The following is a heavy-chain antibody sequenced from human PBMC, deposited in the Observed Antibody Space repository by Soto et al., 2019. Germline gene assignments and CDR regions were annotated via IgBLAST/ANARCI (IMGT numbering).Heavy chain of an antibody. D-gene: IGHD3-10*01. CDR2: IYYSGSTST. Sequence: QVQLQESGPGLVKPSQTLSLTCFVSGGSISSDDYYWTWIRQRPGKGLEWIAYIYYSGSTSTYYNPSLKSRVTISVDTSKIQFFLKLSSVTAADTAVYYCARSYYYGAGRARGMDVWGQGTTVTVSS. J-gene: IGHJ6*02. CDR3: ARSYYYGAGRARGMDV. V-gene: IGHV4-31*02. CDR1: GGSISSDDYY.